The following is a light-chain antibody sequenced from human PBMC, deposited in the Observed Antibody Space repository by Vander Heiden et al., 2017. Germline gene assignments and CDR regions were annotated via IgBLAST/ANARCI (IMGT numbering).Light chain of an antibody. J-gene: IGLJ2*01. V-gene: IGLV2-11*01. CDR2: DVS. CDR1: SSDVGGYNY. Sequence: QSALTPPRSVSGSPRQSVTISCTGTSSDVGGYNYVSWYQQHPGKAPKLMIYDVSKRPSGVPDRFSGSKSGNTASLTISGLQAEDEADYYCCSYAGSYTFVVFGGGTKLTVL. CDR3: CSYAGSYTFVV.